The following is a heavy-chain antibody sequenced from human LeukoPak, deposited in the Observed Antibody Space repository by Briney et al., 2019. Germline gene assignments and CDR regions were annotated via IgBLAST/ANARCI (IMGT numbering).Heavy chain of an antibody. J-gene: IGHJ4*02. V-gene: IGHV1-18*01. CDR1: GYIFASYG. CDR3: ARDTALIITPGGPDY. D-gene: IGHD3-10*01. CDR2: ISAYNGDT. Sequence: ASVKVSCKASGYIFASYGISWLRQAPGQGLEWMGWISAYNGDTKYAQNLQGRVTLTTDTSTGTAYMELRSLTSADTALYYCARDTALIITPGGPDYWGRGTLITVSS.